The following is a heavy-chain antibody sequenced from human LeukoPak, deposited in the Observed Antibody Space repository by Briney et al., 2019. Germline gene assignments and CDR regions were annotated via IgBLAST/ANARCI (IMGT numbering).Heavy chain of an antibody. D-gene: IGHD1-26*01. J-gene: IGHJ6*03. Sequence: ASVKVSFKASGYTFTSYGISWVRQAPGQGLEWMGCVSVYSNKTNYAQKFQGRLTMSTDTSTSTAYMELRSLRSDDTAIYYCARDHSGSYSSYYYYMDVWGRGTTVTVSS. CDR1: GYTFTSYG. V-gene: IGHV1-18*01. CDR2: VSVYSNKT. CDR3: ARDHSGSYSSYYYYMDV.